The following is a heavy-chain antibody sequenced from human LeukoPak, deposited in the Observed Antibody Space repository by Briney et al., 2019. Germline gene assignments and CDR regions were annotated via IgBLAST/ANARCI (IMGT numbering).Heavy chain of an antibody. J-gene: IGHJ6*03. D-gene: IGHD3-10*01. CDR3: ARDLGYYYGSGTYPSTLYYYMDV. CDR1: GGSISSSNW. V-gene: IGHV4-4*02. Sequence: SGTLSLTCVVSGGSISSSNWWSWVRQPPAKGLEWIGEIYHSGSTNYNPSLKSRVTISVDKSKNQFSLKLSSVTAADTAVYYCARDLGYYYGSGTYPSTLYYYMDVWGKGTTVTISS. CDR2: IYHSGST.